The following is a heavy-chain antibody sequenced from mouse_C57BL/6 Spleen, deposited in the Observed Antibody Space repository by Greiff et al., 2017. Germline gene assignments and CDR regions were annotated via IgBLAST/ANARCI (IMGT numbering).Heavy chain of an antibody. Sequence: QVQLQQPGAELVKPGASVKMSCKASGYTFTSYWITWVKQRPGQGLEWIGAIYPGSGSTNYNEKFKREATLTVDTSSSPAYKQHSSLTSEDSAVYYCARKEVLVLRYFDYWGQGTTRTVSS. J-gene: IGHJ2*01. CDR3: ARKEVLVLRYFDY. D-gene: IGHD1-1*01. CDR2: IYPGSGST. V-gene: IGHV1-55*01. CDR1: GYTFTSYW.